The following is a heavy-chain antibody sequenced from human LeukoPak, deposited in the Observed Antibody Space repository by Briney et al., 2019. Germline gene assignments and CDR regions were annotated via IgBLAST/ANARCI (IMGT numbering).Heavy chain of an antibody. J-gene: IGHJ5*02. CDR1: GYTFTGYY. Sequence: GASVKVSCKASGYTFTGYYIHWVRQAPGQGLEWMGWTNPKSGDTNYAQKFQDRVTMTRDTSTSTGYMELRSLRSEDTAVYYCGRGIQSFDPWGQGTLVTVSS. V-gene: IGHV1-2*02. CDR3: GRGIQSFDP. CDR2: TNPKSGDT.